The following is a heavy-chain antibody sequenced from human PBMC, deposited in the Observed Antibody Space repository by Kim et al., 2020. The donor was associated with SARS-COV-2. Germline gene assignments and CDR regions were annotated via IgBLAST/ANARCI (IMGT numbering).Heavy chain of an antibody. J-gene: IGHJ4*02. D-gene: IGHD3-22*01. V-gene: IGHV3-7*01. CDR3: ARIKTYYYDSSGPEVFDY. CDR2: IKQDGSEK. CDR1: GFTFSSYW. Sequence: GGSLRLSCAASGFTFSSYWMSWVRQAPGKGLEWVANIKQDGSEKYYVDSVKGRFTISRDNAKNSLYLQMNSLRAEDTAVYYCARIKTYYYDSSGPEVFDYWGQGTLVPVSS.